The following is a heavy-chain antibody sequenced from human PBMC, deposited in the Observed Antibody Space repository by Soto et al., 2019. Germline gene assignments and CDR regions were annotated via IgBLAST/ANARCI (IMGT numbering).Heavy chain of an antibody. CDR2: IYYSGST. CDR3: ARGEAVATIFTYYYYCGMDV. V-gene: IGHV4-30-4*01. D-gene: IGHD5-12*01. Sequence: PSETLSLTCTVSGGSISSGDYYWSWIRQPPGKGLEWIGYIYYSGSTYYNPSLKSRVTISVDTSKNQFSLKLSSVTAADTAVYYCARGEAVATIFTYYYYCGMDVWGQGTKVTVSS. CDR1: GGSISSGDYY. J-gene: IGHJ6*02.